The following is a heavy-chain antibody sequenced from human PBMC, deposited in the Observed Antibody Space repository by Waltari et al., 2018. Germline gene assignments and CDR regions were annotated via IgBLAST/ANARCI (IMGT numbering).Heavy chain of an antibody. CDR3: ATDHHRQSGYDI. Sequence: QVQLEQSVAEVKKPGASVKVSCKVSGYTLTDLSMHWVRQAPGKGLEWMGGYDPEPAEMTYAQSVQGRVNRTEDTSSERAHMELSSLTSEDTAVYYCATDHHRQSGYDIWGQGTLVTVSS. D-gene: IGHD5-12*01. CDR1: GYTLTDLS. J-gene: IGHJ4*02. CDR2: YDPEPAEM. V-gene: IGHV1-24*01.